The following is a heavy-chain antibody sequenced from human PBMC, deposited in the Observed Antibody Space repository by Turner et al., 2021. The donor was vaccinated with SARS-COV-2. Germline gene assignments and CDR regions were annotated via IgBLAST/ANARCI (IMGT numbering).Heavy chain of an antibody. D-gene: IGHD3-22*01. Sequence: EVQLEESGGGLVQPGGSLRLSCSASGFTFSSSAMHWVRQAQGKGLEYVSSIRSNGVSTYYADAVKGRFTISRDNSKNTLYLQMSSLRAEDTAVYYCVKAGGGYYYDSSGTGTDYFDYWGQGTLVTVSS. V-gene: IGHV3-64D*06. CDR3: VKAGGGYYYDSSGTGTDYFDY. CDR1: GFTFSSSA. J-gene: IGHJ4*02. CDR2: IRSNGVST.